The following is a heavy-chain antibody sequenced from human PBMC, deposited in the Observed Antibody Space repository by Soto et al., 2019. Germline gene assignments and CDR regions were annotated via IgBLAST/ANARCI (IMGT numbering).Heavy chain of an antibody. CDR2: IIPIFGTT. D-gene: IGHD1-1*01. CDR1: GDTFSSYA. J-gene: IGHJ5*01. CDR3: TSGGRGYQSKASPGALWSEATAVPVTSDS. V-gene: IGHV1-69*01. Sequence: QVQLVQSGAEVKKPGSSVKVSCKASGDTFSSYAISWVRQAPGQGLEWMGGIIPIFGTTNYAQKFQGRVTITEEASTTTDYIELSSRRSDDTVLYYTTSGGRGYQSKASPGALWSEATAVPVTSDS.